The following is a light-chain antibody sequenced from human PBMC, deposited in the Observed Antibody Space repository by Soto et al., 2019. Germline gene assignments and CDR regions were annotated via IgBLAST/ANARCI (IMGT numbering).Light chain of an antibody. CDR2: DVS. V-gene: IGLV2-14*01. Sequence: QSALTQPASVSGSPGQSITISCTGTSSDVGGYNYVSWYQQHPGKAPKLMIYDVSNRPSGVSNRLSGSKSGNTASLTISGLQAEDEADYYCSSYTGSSTPEVFGTGTKLTVL. J-gene: IGLJ1*01. CDR1: SSDVGGYNY. CDR3: SSYTGSSTPEV.